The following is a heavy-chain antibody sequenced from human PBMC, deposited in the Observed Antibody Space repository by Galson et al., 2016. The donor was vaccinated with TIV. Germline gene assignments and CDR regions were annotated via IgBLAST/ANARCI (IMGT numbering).Heavy chain of an antibody. CDR1: GFTFSNYV. V-gene: IGHV3-23*01. D-gene: IGHD2-2*02. CDR2: ISDTGISR. CDR3: AKFAMLGKIAIHFDY. Sequence: SLRLSCAASGFTFSNYVMGWVRQAPGKGLEWVSSISDTGISRYYADSVKGRFTISRDNSRNMLYLQMNSLRAEATALYFCAKFAMLGKIAIHFDYWGQGTLLTVSS. J-gene: IGHJ4*02.